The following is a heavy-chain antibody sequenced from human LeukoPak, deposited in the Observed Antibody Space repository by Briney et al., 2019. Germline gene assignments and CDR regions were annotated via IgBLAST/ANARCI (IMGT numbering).Heavy chain of an antibody. J-gene: IGHJ4*02. Sequence: SETLSLTCTVSGGSISSYYWSWIRQPPGKGLEFIGYIAASGTTKHNPSLKSRVTLSMDTSKNQFSLKLRSVTAADTAVYFCARFRYFEGFDYWGQGTQVILSS. CDR3: ARFRYFEGFDY. D-gene: IGHD3-9*01. V-gene: IGHV4-4*08. CDR2: IAASGTT. CDR1: GGSISSYY.